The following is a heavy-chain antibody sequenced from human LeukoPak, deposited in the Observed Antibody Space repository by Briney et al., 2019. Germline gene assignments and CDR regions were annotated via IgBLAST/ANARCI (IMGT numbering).Heavy chain of an antibody. J-gene: IGHJ5*02. CDR2: TYCRSKWFN. Sequence: SQTLSLTCAISGDSVSSNSAAWNWIRQSPSRGLEWLGRTYCRSKWFNDYAVSVKSRITINPDTSKNQVSLQLNSVTPEDTAVYYCTRGSTFDPWGQGTLVIVSS. CDR1: GDSVSSNSAA. V-gene: IGHV6-1*01. CDR3: TRGSTFDP.